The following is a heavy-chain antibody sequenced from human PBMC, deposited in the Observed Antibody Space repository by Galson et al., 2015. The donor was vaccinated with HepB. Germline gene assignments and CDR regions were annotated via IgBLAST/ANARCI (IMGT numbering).Heavy chain of an antibody. J-gene: IGHJ4*02. V-gene: IGHV3-7*03. Sequence: SLRLSCAASEFSFSNYWMTWVRQAPGKGPEWVASINQGASEKYYVDSVKGRFTISRDNAENSLYLQMNSLRAEDTAVYYCTTEDRYRSSAGIFEYWGQGALVTVSS. D-gene: IGHD3-16*02. CDR1: EFSFSNYW. CDR3: TTEDRYRSSAGIFEY. CDR2: INQGASEK.